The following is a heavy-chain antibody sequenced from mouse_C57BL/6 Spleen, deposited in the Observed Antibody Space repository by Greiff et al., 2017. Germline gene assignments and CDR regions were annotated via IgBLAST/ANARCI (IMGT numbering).Heavy chain of an antibody. CDR1: GYTFTSYW. CDR2: IHPNRGRT. CDR3: AREGTGTERAWFAD. Sequence: QVQLQQPGAELVKPGASVKLSCKASGYTFTSYWMNWVKQRPGQGLEWIGEIHPNRGRTNYNEKFKSKAILTVDESSSTAYMQLSSLTSEDSAVYYCAREGTGTERAWFADWGQGTLVTVSA. D-gene: IGHD4-1*01. V-gene: IGHV1-64*01. J-gene: IGHJ3*01.